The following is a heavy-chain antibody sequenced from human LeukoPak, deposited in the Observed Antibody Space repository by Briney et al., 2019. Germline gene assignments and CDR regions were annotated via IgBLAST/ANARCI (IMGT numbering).Heavy chain of an antibody. D-gene: IGHD5-12*01. V-gene: IGHV3-7*03. Sequence: PGGSLRLSCAASGFTFSSYWMSWVRQAPGKGLEWVANIKQDGSEKYYVDSVKGRFTISRDNAKNSLYLQMNSLRAEDTAVYYCARAGYSGYDYSDHYFDYWGQGTLVTVSS. CDR1: GFTFSSYW. CDR2: IKQDGSEK. J-gene: IGHJ4*02. CDR3: ARAGYSGYDYSDHYFDY.